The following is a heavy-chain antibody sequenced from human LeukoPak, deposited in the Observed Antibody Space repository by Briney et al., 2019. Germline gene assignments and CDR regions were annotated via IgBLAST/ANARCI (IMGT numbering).Heavy chain of an antibody. V-gene: IGHV3-48*03. CDR3: ARDRDVVAVAGPGFFNY. CDR2: ISGSGSTI. D-gene: IGHD6-19*01. CDR1: GFTFSSYE. Sequence: GGSLRLSCAASGFTFSSYEMNWVRQAPGKGLEWVSYISGSGSTIYYADSVKGRFTISRDNAKNSLYLQMNSLRAEDTAVYYCARDRDVVAVAGPGFFNYWGQGTLVTVSS. J-gene: IGHJ4*02.